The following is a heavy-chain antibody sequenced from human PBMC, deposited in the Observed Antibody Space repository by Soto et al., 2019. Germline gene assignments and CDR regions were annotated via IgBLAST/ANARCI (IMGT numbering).Heavy chain of an antibody. CDR1: GGSISSYF. D-gene: IGHD6-13*01. CDR2: VYYTGTT. Sequence: SETLSLTCTVSGGSISSYFYIWVRQPPGKGLEWIGSVYYTGTTDYNPSLKSRVTISVDTSKTQFSLNLRSVTAADTAVYYCARDLAAVPRAFDYWGRGTLVTVYS. CDR3: ARDLAAVPRAFDY. J-gene: IGHJ4*02. V-gene: IGHV4-59*01.